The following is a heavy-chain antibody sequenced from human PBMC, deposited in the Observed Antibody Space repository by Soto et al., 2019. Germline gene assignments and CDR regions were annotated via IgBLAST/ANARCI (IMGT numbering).Heavy chain of an antibody. V-gene: IGHV5-51*01. CDR2: IYPGDSDT. CDR3: ARSPTGVGVVPHQVHRALLYGDWFDP. Sequence: GESLKISCKGSGYSFTSYWIGWVRQMPGKGLEWMGIIYPGDSDTRYSPSFQGQVTISADKSISTAYLQWSSLKASDTAMYYCARSPTGVGVVPHQVHRALLYGDWFDPWGQGTLVTVSS. D-gene: IGHD3-3*01. CDR1: GYSFTSYW. J-gene: IGHJ5*02.